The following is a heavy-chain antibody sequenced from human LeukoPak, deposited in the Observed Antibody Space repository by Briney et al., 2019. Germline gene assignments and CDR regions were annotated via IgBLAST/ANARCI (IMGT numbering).Heavy chain of an antibody. CDR2: ISSSGSTI. Sequence: GGSPRLSCAASGFTFSDYYMSWIRQAPGKGLEWVSYISSSGSTIYYADSVKGRFTISRDNAKNSLYLQMNSLRAEDTAVYYCAKILYGEAYFQHWGQGTLVTVSS. CDR1: GFTFSDYY. V-gene: IGHV3-11*01. CDR3: AKILYGEAYFQH. D-gene: IGHD4-17*01. J-gene: IGHJ1*01.